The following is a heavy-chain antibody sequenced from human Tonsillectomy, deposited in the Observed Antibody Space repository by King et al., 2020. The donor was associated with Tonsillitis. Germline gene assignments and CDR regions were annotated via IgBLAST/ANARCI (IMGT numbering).Heavy chain of an antibody. Sequence: QLVQSGAEVKKPGSSVKVSCKASGGITRKYAINWVRQAPGQGLEWMGRIIPLLGTANSARNFQDRVTLTADTSTNTAYMELSSLRSEDTAVYYWAKEGAEGYNFGWDLWGQGALVTVSS. D-gene: IGHD5-18*01. CDR2: IIPLLGTA. V-gene: IGHV1-69*09. J-gene: IGHJ1*01. CDR1: GGITRKYA. CDR3: AKEGAEGYNFGWDL.